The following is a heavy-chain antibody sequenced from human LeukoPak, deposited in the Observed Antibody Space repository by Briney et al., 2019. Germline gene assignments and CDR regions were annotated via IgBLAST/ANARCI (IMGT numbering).Heavy chain of an antibody. CDR1: GGSISSGSYY. V-gene: IGHV4-61*02. CDR3: ARGSYYYDSSGYSDY. D-gene: IGHD3-22*01. CDR2: IYTSGST. Sequence: PSETLSLTCTVSGGSISSGSYYWSWIRQPAGKGLEWIGRIYTSGSTNYNPSLKSRVTISVDTSKNQFSLKLGSVTAADTAVYYCARGSYYYDSSGYSDYWGQGTLVTVSS. J-gene: IGHJ4*02.